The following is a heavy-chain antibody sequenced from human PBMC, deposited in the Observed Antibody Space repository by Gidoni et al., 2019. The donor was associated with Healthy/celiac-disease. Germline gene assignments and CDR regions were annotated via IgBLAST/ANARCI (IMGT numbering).Heavy chain of an antibody. Sequence: QVQLVQSGAEVKKPGASVKVSCKASGYTFTSYAMHWVRQAPGQRLEWMGWINAGNGNTKYSQKFQGRVTITRDTSASTAYMELSSLRSEDTAVYYCARGGRRGTAMVYNNWFDPLGQGTLVTVSS. CDR1: GYTFTSYA. J-gene: IGHJ5*02. CDR2: INAGNGNT. D-gene: IGHD5-18*01. V-gene: IGHV1-3*01. CDR3: ARGGRRGTAMVYNNWFDP.